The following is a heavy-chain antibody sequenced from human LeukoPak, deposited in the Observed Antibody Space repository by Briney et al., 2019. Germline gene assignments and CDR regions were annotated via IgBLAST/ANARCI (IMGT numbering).Heavy chain of an antibody. J-gene: IGHJ4*02. CDR3: AKGHLLRYFDLLHYFDY. Sequence: GGSLRLSCAASGFTFSSYAMSWVRQAPGKGLEWVSAISGSGGSTYYADSVKGRFTISRDNSKNTLYLQMNSLRAEDTAVYYCAKGHLLRYFDLLHYFDYWGRGTLVTVSS. D-gene: IGHD3-9*01. V-gene: IGHV3-23*01. CDR2: ISGSGGST. CDR1: GFTFSSYA.